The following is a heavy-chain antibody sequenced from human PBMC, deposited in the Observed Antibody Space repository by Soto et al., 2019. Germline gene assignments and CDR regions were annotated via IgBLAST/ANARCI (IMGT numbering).Heavy chain of an antibody. V-gene: IGHV3-23*01. CDR3: ANLQWLAAPHFDY. D-gene: IGHD6-19*01. Sequence: EVQLLEFGGGLEQPGGSLRLSCAASGFTFSSYAMSWVRQAPGKGLEWVSAISGSGGSTYYADSVKGRFTISRDNSKNTLYLQMNSLRAEDTAVYYCANLQWLAAPHFDYCGHGTLVTVSS. CDR1: GFTFSSYA. J-gene: IGHJ4*01. CDR2: ISGSGGST.